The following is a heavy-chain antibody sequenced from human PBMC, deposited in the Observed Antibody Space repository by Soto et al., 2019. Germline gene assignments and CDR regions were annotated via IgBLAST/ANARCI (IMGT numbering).Heavy chain of an antibody. J-gene: IGHJ4*02. CDR3: ALRASGWQYDFDY. Sequence: QITLNESGPTLVKPTQTLTLTCTFSGFSLSARGVGVGWIRHPPGKALEWLALIYWDGDKWYSPTLRSRLTITEDTSKNQVVLTMTNMDPGDTATFYCALRASGWQYDFDYWGPGTLVTVSS. CDR1: GFSLSARGVG. D-gene: IGHD6-19*01. CDR2: IYWDGDK. V-gene: IGHV2-5*02.